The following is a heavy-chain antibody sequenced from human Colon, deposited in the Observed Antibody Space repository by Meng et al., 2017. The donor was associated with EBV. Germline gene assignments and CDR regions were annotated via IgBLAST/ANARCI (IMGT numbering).Heavy chain of an antibody. CDR2: IIHTGST. J-gene: IGHJ4*02. D-gene: IGHD1-1*01. Sequence: QVHLQESGPGLVKLPGPLSPTCTVFGDSISGDNWWSWVRQPPGKGLEWIGEIIHTGSTNYNPSLESRVTISIDNSKNQFSLTLTSVTAADTAVYYCVYNGWYSLLYWGQGLLVTVYS. V-gene: IGHV4-4*03. CDR3: VYNGWYSLLY. CDR1: GDSISGDNW.